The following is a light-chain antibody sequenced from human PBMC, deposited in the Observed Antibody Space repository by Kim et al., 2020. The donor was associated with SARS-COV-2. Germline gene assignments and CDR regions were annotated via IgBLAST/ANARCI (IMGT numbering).Light chain of an antibody. J-gene: IGKJ1*01. CDR1: QNIGPW. Sequence: ASVGDRVTIPCQANQNIGPWLAWYQQKPGKGPKLLIYKASILENGVPSRFSGSGSGTELTLAISSLQPDDFATYYCQQYERYPRTFGQGTKVDIK. CDR2: KAS. CDR3: QQYERYPRT. V-gene: IGKV1-5*03.